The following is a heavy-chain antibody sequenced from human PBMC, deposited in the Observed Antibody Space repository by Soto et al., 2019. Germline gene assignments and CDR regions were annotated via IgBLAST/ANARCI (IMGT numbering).Heavy chain of an antibody. Sequence: SETLSLTCIVSGGSVSSSNWCSWVRQPPGKGLEWIGEIYHSGSTTYNPSLKSRATISVDKSENQFSLRLKSVTAADTAVYYCASVGSDYDNSGYYLPWGPGTLVTVSS. CDR1: GGSVSSSNW. D-gene: IGHD3-22*01. J-gene: IGHJ5*02. CDR3: ASVGSDYDNSGYYLP. V-gene: IGHV4-4*02. CDR2: IYHSGST.